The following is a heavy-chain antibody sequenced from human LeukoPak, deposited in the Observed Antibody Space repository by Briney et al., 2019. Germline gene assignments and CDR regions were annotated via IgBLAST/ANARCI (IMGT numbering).Heavy chain of an antibody. CDR3: ARDGRSPFWSGLTLDY. D-gene: IGHD3-3*01. CDR1: GFTFSSYS. V-gene: IGHV3-21*01. CDR2: ISSSSSYI. Sequence: PGGSLRLSCAASGFTFSSYSMNWVRQAPGKGLEWVSSISSSSSYIYYADSVKGRFTISRDNAKNSLYLQTNSLRAEDTAVYYCARDGRSPFWSGLTLDYWGQGTLVTVSS. J-gene: IGHJ4*02.